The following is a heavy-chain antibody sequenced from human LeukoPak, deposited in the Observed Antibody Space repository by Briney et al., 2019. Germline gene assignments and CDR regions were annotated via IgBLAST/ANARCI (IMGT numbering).Heavy chain of an antibody. D-gene: IGHD1-7*01. V-gene: IGHV4-39*07. CDR2: IYYSGST. J-gene: IGHJ4*02. Sequence: SETLSLTCTVSGGSISSSSYYWGWIRQSPGKGLEWIGSIYYSGSTYYNPSLKSRVTISVDTSKNQFSLKLSSVTAADTAVYYCARDLLELHPFDYWGQGTLVTVSS. CDR3: ARDLLELHPFDY. CDR1: GGSISSSSYY.